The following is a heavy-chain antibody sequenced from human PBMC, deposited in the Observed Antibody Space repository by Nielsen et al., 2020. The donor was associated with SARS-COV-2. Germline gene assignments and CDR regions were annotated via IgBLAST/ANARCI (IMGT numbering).Heavy chain of an antibody. CDR3: TRVYYYGSGSLDY. CDR1: GFTFGDYA. CDR2: IRTKAHGGTT. Sequence: GGSLRLSCTASGFTFGDYAVMWVRQAPGKGLEWVGFIRTKAHGGTTEYAASVKGGFTISRDDSKSIAYLQMNSLKTEDTAVYYCTRVYYYGSGSLDYWGQGTLVTVSS. J-gene: IGHJ4*02. V-gene: IGHV3-49*04. D-gene: IGHD3-10*01.